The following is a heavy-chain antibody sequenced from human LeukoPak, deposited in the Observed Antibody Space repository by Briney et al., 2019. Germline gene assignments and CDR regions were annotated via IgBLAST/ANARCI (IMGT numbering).Heavy chain of an antibody. CDR1: GGSFSGYY. J-gene: IGHJ5*02. D-gene: IGHD2-15*01. CDR2: INHSGST. CDR3: ARLPRRYCSGGSCKPQWFDP. V-gene: IGHV4-34*01. Sequence: PSETLSLTCAVYGGSFSGYYWSWIRQPPGKGLEWIGEINHSGSTNYNPSLKSRVTISVDTSKNQFSLKLSSVTAADTAVYYYARLPRRYCSGGSCKPQWFDPWGQGTLVTVSS.